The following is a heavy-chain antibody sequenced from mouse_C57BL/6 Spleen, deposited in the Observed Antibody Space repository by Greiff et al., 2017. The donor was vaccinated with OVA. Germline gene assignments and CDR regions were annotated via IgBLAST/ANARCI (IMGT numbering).Heavy chain of an antibody. Sequence: QVQLQQPGAELVKPGASVKLSCKASGYTFTSYWMHWVKQRPGRGLERIGRIDPNSGGTKYNEKFKSKATLTVDKPSSTAYMQLSSLTSKDSAVYYCARDYYGSRFYAMDYWGQGTSVTVSS. V-gene: IGHV1-72*01. CDR3: ARDYYGSRFYAMDY. CDR1: GYTFTSYW. J-gene: IGHJ4*01. D-gene: IGHD1-1*01. CDR2: IDPNSGGT.